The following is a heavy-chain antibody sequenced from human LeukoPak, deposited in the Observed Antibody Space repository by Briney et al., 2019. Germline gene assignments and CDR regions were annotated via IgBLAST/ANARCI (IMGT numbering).Heavy chain of an antibody. D-gene: IGHD3-3*01. Sequence: ASVKVSCKASGYTFTSYYMHWVRQAPGQGLEWMGIINPSGGSTSYAQKLQGRVTMTTDTSTSTAYMELRSLRSDDTAVYYCARSYDFWSGCDYWGQGTLVTVSS. CDR1: GYTFTSYY. V-gene: IGHV1-46*01. CDR2: INPSGGST. CDR3: ARSYDFWSGCDY. J-gene: IGHJ4*02.